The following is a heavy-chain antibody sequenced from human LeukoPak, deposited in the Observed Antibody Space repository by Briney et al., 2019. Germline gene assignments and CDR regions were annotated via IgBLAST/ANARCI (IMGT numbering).Heavy chain of an antibody. D-gene: IGHD3-16*01. V-gene: IGHV3-48*03. Sequence: VGSLRLSCAPSGFTFGSYEMNWVRQAPGKGLEWVSYISSSGSTIYYADSVKGRFTISRDNAKNSLYLQMNSLRAEDTAVYYCARGDVEGQEDYYFDYWGQGTLVTVSS. CDR2: ISSSGSTI. CDR1: GFTFGSYE. CDR3: ARGDVEGQEDYYFDY. J-gene: IGHJ4*02.